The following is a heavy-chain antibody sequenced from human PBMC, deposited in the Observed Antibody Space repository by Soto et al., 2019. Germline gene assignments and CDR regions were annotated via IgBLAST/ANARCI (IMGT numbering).Heavy chain of an antibody. V-gene: IGHV3-30-3*01. CDR1: GFTFSSYA. Sequence: GGSLRLSCAASGFTFSSYAMHWVRQAPGKGLEWVAVISYDGSNKYYADSVRGRFTISRDNSKNTLYLQMNSLRAEDTAVYYCARDKTYDSSGYYHYYYYYGMDVWGQGTTVTVSS. CDR3: ARDKTYDSSGYYHYYYYYGMDV. J-gene: IGHJ6*02. CDR2: ISYDGSNK. D-gene: IGHD3-22*01.